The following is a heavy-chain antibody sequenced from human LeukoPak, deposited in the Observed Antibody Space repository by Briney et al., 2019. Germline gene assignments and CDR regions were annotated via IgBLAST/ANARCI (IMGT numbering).Heavy chain of an antibody. D-gene: IGHD6-6*01. Sequence: SETLSLTCSVSGDSLTIGDYYWAWIRQPPGKGLEWIGTKHHRGNTYYNPSLKSRVTISVDTSKNQFSLKLSSVTAADTAVYYCARDKGTSYLSSFDYWGQGTLVTVSS. CDR2: KHHRGNT. J-gene: IGHJ4*02. V-gene: IGHV4-39*07. CDR1: GDSLTIGDYY. CDR3: ARDKGTSYLSSFDY.